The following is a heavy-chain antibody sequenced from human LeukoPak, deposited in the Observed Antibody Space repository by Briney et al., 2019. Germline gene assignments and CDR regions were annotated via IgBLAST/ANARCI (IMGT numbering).Heavy chain of an antibody. Sequence: SVKVSCKASGGTLSSYAISWVRQAPGQGLEWMGGIIPIFGTANYAQKFQGRVTITADESTSTAYMELSSLRSEDTAVYYCALTLDYDYVWGSYRRFDYWGQGTLVTVSS. D-gene: IGHD3-16*02. CDR3: ALTLDYDYVWGSYRRFDY. CDR2: IIPIFGTA. J-gene: IGHJ4*02. V-gene: IGHV1-69*13. CDR1: GGTLSSYA.